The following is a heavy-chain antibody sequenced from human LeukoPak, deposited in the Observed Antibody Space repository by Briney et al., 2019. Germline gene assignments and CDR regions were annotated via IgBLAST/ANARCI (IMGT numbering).Heavy chain of an antibody. V-gene: IGHV4-39*01. CDR3: ARALGELLPFDY. D-gene: IGHD3-10*01. Sequence: SETLSLTCTVSGGSISSSSYYWGWIRQPPGKGLEWIGSIYYSGSTYYNPSLKSRVTISVDTSKNQFSLKLSSVTAADTAVYYCARALGELLPFDYWGQGTLVTVSS. J-gene: IGHJ4*02. CDR2: IYYSGST. CDR1: GGSISSSSYY.